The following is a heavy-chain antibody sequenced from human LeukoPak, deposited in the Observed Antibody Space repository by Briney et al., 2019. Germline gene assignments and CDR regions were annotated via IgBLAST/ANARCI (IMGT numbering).Heavy chain of an antibody. D-gene: IGHD3-22*01. CDR2: INPNSGGT. V-gene: IGHV1-2*04. Sequence: ASVKVSCKASGYTFTGYYMHWVRQAPGQGLEWMGWINPNSGGTNYAQKFQGWVTMTRDTSISTAYMELSRLRSDDTAVYYCARANHYYDSSGTEDAFDIWGQGTMVTVSS. J-gene: IGHJ3*02. CDR3: ARANHYYDSSGTEDAFDI. CDR1: GYTFTGYY.